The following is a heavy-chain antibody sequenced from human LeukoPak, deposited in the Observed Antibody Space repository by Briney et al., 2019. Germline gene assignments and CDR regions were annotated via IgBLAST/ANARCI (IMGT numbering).Heavy chain of an antibody. V-gene: IGHV3-30*03. J-gene: IGHJ3*02. CDR3: ARDRDRARFDI. CDR1: GFTFSSYG. Sequence: GGSLRLSCAASGFTFSSYGMHWVRQAPGKGLEWVAVISYDGSNKYYADSVKGRFTISRDNAKNSLYLQMNSLRAEDTAVYYCARDRDRARFDIWGQGTMVTVSS. CDR2: ISYDGSNK. D-gene: IGHD2-15*01.